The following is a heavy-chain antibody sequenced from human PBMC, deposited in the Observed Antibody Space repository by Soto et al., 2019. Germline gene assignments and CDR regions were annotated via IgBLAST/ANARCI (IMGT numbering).Heavy chain of an antibody. CDR1: GGSISSGGYY. D-gene: IGHD3-10*01. Sequence: SETLSLTCTVSGGSISSGGYYWSWIRQHPGKGLEWIGYIYYSGSTYYNPSLKSRVTISVDTSKNQFSLKLSSATAADTAVYYCARDRAVYFDYWGQGTLVTVSS. CDR3: ARDRAVYFDY. J-gene: IGHJ4*02. CDR2: IYYSGST. V-gene: IGHV4-31*03.